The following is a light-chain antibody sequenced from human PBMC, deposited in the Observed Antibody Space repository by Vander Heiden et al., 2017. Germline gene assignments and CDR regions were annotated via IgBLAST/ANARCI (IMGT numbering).Light chain of an antibody. CDR2: IDN. CDR3: AAWDDNLNGFYV. CDR1: SSNLGSTS. J-gene: IGLJ1*01. Sequence: HSVLPQPPSASGTPGHRVTIPCPGSSSNLGSTSVSWSHRLPATTPHLLIYIDNQRPPRVPVRFSGSKSGTSASLAISGLQSEDEDEYFCAAWDDNLNGFYVFGTGTKVTVL. V-gene: IGLV1-44*01.